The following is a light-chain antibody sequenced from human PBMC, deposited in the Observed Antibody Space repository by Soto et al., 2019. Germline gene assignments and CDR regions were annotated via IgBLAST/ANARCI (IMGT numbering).Light chain of an antibody. CDR3: SSYTSSSTPVV. Sequence: QSVLTQPASVSGSPGQSITISCTGTSSDVGGYNYVSWYQKHPGKAPKLMIYEVSNRPSGVSNRFSGSKSGNTASLTISGLQAEDEADYYCSSYTSSSTPVVVGGGTKLTVL. CDR1: SSDVGGYNY. J-gene: IGLJ2*01. V-gene: IGLV2-14*01. CDR2: EVS.